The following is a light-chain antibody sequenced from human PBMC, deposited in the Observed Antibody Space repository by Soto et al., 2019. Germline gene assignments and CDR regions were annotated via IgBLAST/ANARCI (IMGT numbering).Light chain of an antibody. CDR1: SSNIGAGYE. CDR2: GNS. Sequence: QSVLTQPPSVSGAPGQRVTISCTGSSSNIGAGYEVHWYRQLPGTAPKLLIYGNSNRPSGVPDQFSGSKSGTSASLAITGLQAEDEADYYCQSYDSSLSGSVFGGGTKLTVL. CDR3: QSYDSSLSGSV. V-gene: IGLV1-40*01. J-gene: IGLJ2*01.